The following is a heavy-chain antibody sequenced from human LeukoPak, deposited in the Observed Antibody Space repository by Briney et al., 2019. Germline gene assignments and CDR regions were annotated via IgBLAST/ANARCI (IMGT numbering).Heavy chain of an antibody. CDR3: ATDLSFLGVKGDYSVCDAFDT. D-gene: IGHD2-21*01. CDR1: GASISDHY. V-gene: IGHV4-4*07. J-gene: IGHJ3*02. Sequence: PSETLSLTCTVFGASISDHYWSWSRQPAGKGLEWVGRVHTSGSSDYNPSLKSRITMSVDTSRNQFSLKLTSVTAPETALYYCATDLSFLGVKGDYSVCDAFDTWGQGTVVTVSS. CDR2: VHTSGSS.